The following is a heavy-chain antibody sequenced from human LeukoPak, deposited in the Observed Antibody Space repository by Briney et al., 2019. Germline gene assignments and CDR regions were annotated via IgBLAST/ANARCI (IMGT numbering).Heavy chain of an antibody. CDR2: MNPNSGNT. D-gene: IGHD6-13*01. J-gene: IGHJ6*03. CDR3: AREGSIAAAGRGGGYYYYMDV. Sequence: ASVKVSCKASGYTFTSYDINWVRQATGQGLEWMGWMNPNSGNTGYAQKFQGRVTMTRNTSISTAYMELRSLRSDDTAVYYCAREGSIAAAGRGGGYYYYMDVWGKGTTVTVSS. CDR1: GYTFTSYD. V-gene: IGHV1-8*01.